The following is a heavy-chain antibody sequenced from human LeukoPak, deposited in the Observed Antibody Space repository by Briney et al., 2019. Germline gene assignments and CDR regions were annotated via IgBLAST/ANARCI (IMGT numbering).Heavy chain of an antibody. V-gene: IGHV4-4*02. J-gene: IGHJ6*03. D-gene: IGHD3-16*01. Sequence: PSGTLSLTCAVSGGSISSRNWWSWVRQPPGKGLEWIGEIYHSGSTNYNPSLKTRVTISVDKSKNQFSLKLSSVTAADTAVYYCARETSQKGAHYMDVWGKGTTITISS. CDR3: ARETSQKGAHYMDV. CDR1: GGSISSRNW. CDR2: IYHSGST.